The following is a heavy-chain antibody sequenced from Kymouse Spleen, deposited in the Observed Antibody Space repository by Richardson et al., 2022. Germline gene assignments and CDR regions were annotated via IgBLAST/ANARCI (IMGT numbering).Heavy chain of an antibody. CDR3: AREDYYGSGSPDYYGMDV. CDR2: IYYSGST. CDR1: GGSISSSSYY. Sequence: QLQLQESGPGLVKPSETLSLTCTVSGGSISSSSYYWGWIRQPPGKGLEWIGSIYYSGSTYYNPSLKSRVTISVDTSKNQFSLKLSSVTAADTAVYYCAREDYYGSGSPDYYGMDVWGQGTTVTVSS. J-gene: IGHJ6*02. V-gene: IGHV4-39*01. D-gene: IGHD3-10*01.